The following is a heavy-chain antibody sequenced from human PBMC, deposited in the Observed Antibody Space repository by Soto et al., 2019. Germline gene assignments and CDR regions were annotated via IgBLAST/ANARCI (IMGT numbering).Heavy chain of an antibody. V-gene: IGHV4-59*08. CDR1: GGSISSYY. CDR2: IYYSGST. D-gene: IGHD6-6*01. J-gene: IGHJ5*02. Sequence: SSETLSLTCTGSGGSISSYYWSWIRQPPGKGLERIGYIYYSGSTNYNPSLKSRVTISVDTSKNQFSLKLSSVTPTDTAVYYCARRSSSSLGSLFDPWGRGILVTVSS. CDR3: ARRSSSSLGSLFDP.